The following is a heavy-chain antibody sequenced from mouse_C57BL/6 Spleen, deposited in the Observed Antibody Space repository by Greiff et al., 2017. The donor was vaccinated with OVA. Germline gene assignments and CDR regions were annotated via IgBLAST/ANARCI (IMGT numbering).Heavy chain of an antibody. J-gene: IGHJ2*01. CDR2: IDPSDSYT. CDR3: ARRSNYNYFDY. V-gene: IGHV1-50*01. Sequence: QVQLQQPGAELVKPGASVKLSCKASGYTFTSYWMQWVKQRPGQGLEWIGEIDPSDSYTNYNQKFKGKATLTVDTSSSTAYMQLSSLTSEDSAVYYCARRSNYNYFDYWGKGTTLTVSS. D-gene: IGHD2-5*01. CDR1: GYTFTSYW.